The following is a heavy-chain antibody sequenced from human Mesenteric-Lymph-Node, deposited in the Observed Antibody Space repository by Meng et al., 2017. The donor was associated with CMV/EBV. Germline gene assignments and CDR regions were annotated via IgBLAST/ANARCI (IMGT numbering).Heavy chain of an antibody. CDR2: IKSQTDGGTT. D-gene: IGHD3-3*01. Sequence: GGSLRLSCAASGFTFSTAWMSWVRQVPGKGLEWLGRIKSQTDGGTTYFTPPVRGRLTNTRDDTKNTLYLQMDSLKTEDTAVYYCSTLIGVVNSDAFDVWGQGTMVTVSS. CDR1: GFTFSTAW. CDR3: STLIGVVNSDAFDV. V-gene: IGHV3-15*01. J-gene: IGHJ3*01.